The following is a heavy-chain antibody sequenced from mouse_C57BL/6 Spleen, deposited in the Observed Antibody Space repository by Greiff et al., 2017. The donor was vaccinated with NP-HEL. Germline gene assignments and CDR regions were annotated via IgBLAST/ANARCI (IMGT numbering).Heavy chain of an antibody. J-gene: IGHJ3*01. D-gene: IGHD2-4*01. CDR3: ARKDYDEKSWFAY. CDR2: INPSSGYT. CDR1: GYTFTSYT. Sequence: QVQLQQSGAELARPGASVKMSCKASGYTFTSYTMHWVKQRPGQGLEWIGYINPSSGYTKYNQKFKDKATLTADKSSSTAYMQLSSLTSEDSAVYYCARKDYDEKSWFAYWGQGTLVTVSA. V-gene: IGHV1-4*01.